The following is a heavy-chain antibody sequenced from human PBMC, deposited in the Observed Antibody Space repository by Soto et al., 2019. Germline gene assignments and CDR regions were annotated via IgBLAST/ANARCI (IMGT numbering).Heavy chain of an antibody. CDR2: ISYGGSNK. CDR1: GFTFSSYG. V-gene: IGHV3-30*18. D-gene: IGHD2-15*01. Sequence: GGSLRLSCAASGFTFSSYGMHCVRQAPGKGLEWVAVISYGGSNKYYADSVKGRFTISRDNSKNTLYLQMNSLRAEDTAVYYCANTEDGPRPVDYWGQGTLVTVSS. J-gene: IGHJ4*02. CDR3: ANTEDGPRPVDY.